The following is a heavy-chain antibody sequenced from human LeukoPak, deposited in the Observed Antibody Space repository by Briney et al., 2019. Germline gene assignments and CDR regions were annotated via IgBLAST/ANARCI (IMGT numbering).Heavy chain of an antibody. V-gene: IGHV3-30*02. CDR1: GFTFGSYG. J-gene: IGHJ6*02. Sequence: GGSLRLSCAASGFTFGSYGMHWVRQAPGKGLEWVAFIRYDGSNKYYADPVKGLLTISRDNSKNTLYLQMNSLRAEDTAVYYCAAYCSGGSCYSAEYYYYGMDVWGQGTTVTVSS. CDR2: IRYDGSNK. D-gene: IGHD2-15*01. CDR3: AAYCSGGSCYSAEYYYYGMDV.